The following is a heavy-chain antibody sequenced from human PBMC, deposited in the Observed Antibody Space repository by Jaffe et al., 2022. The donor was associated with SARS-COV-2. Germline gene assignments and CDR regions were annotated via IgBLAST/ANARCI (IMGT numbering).Heavy chain of an antibody. V-gene: IGHV4-31*03. J-gene: IGHJ6*02. Sequence: QVQLQESGPGLVKPSQTLSLTCTVSGGSISSGGYYWSWIRQHPGKGLEWIGYIYYSGSTYYNPSLKSRVTISVDTSKNQFSLKLSSVTAADTAVYYCARSPDNYGDSPPYYYGMDVWGQGTTVTVSS. CDR1: GGSISSGGYY. CDR3: ARSPDNYGDSPPYYYGMDV. D-gene: IGHD4-17*01. CDR2: IYYSGST.